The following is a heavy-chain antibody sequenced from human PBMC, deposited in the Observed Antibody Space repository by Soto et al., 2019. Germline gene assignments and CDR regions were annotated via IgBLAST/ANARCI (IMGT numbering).Heavy chain of an antibody. J-gene: IGHJ5*02. CDR1: GYTFTSYG. CDR2: ISVNNGNT. V-gene: IGHV1-18*01. Sequence: ASVKVSCKASGYTFTSYGISWVRQAPGQGLEWMGWISVNNGNTNYAPKFQGRVTMTTDTSTSTAYMELRSLRSDDTAVYYCATSYDSGFDPWGQGTLVTVSS. D-gene: IGHD5-12*01. CDR3: ATSYDSGFDP.